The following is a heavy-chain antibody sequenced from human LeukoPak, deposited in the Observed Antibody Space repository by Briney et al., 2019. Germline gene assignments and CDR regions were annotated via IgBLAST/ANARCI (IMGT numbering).Heavy chain of an antibody. V-gene: IGHV1-3*01. CDR1: GYTFTSYA. CDR2: ISAGNGNT. J-gene: IGHJ4*02. D-gene: IGHD1-26*01. Sequence: ASVKVSCKASGYTFTSYAIHWVRQAPGQRLEWMGWISAGNGNTKYSQNSQGRVTFISNTSATTAFMELSSLRSEDAAVYYCARDSGSGNNDYWGQGTLVTVSS. CDR3: ARDSGSGNNDY.